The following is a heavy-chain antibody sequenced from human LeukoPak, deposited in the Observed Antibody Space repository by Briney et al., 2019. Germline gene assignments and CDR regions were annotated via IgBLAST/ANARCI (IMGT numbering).Heavy chain of an antibody. D-gene: IGHD3-10*01. CDR1: GFMFSNYY. CDR3: ARGGYGHNMDV. Sequence: HSGGSLRLSCVGSGFMFSNYYMYWVRQAPGKGLVWVSRIKNAGIDTIYADSVKGRFTVSRDNAKNTVYLQMSSLRAEDTAVYYCARGGYGHNMDVWGEGTTVTVSS. CDR2: IKNAGIDT. V-gene: IGHV3-74*01. J-gene: IGHJ6*03.